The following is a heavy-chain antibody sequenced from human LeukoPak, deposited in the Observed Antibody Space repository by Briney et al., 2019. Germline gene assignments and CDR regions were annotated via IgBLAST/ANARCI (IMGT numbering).Heavy chain of an antibody. V-gene: IGHV3-9*01. CDR1: GFTFDDYA. D-gene: IGHD5-12*01. CDR3: ARSRGYSGYDRAIDY. J-gene: IGHJ4*02. Sequence: GGSLRLSCAASGFTFDDYAMHWVRQAPGKGLEWVSGISWNSGSIGYADSVKGRFTISRDNAKNSLYLQMNSLRAEDTALYYCARSRGYSGYDRAIDYWGQGTLVTVSS. CDR2: ISWNSGSI.